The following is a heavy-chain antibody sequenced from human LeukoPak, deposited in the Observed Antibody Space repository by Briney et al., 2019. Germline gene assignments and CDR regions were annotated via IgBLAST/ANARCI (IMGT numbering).Heavy chain of an antibody. Sequence: ASVKVSCKASGYTFTGYYMHWVRQAPGQGLEWMGWINPNSGGTNYAQKFQGRVTMTRDTSISTAYVELSRLRSDDTAVYYCARDHCSSTSCYGSLAYWGQGTLVTVSS. CDR3: ARDHCSSTSCYGSLAY. J-gene: IGHJ4*02. CDR1: GYTFTGYY. D-gene: IGHD2-2*01. CDR2: INPNSGGT. V-gene: IGHV1-2*02.